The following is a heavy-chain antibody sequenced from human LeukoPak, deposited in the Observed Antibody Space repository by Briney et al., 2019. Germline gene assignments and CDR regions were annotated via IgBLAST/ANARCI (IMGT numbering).Heavy chain of an antibody. CDR1: GYSISSGYY. V-gene: IGHV4-61*02. Sequence: SETLSLTCAVSGYSISSGYYWGWIRQPAGKGLEWIGRIYTSGSTNYNPSLKSRVTISVDTSKNQFSLKLSSVTAADTAVYYCARDPYCSGGSCYSYWGQGTLVTVSS. D-gene: IGHD2-15*01. CDR3: ARDPYCSGGSCYSY. J-gene: IGHJ4*02. CDR2: IYTSGST.